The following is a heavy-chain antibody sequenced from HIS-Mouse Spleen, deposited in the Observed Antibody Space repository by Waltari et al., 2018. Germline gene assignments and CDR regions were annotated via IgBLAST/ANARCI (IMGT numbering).Heavy chain of an antibody. D-gene: IGHD5-18*01. Sequence: EVQLLESGGGLVQPGGFLILSCAPSGFTFCSYAMSMVRQAPGKGLECVSAISGSGGSTYYADSVKGRFTISRDNSKNTLYLQMNSLRAEDTAVYYCAKVWPELKTVDTPMAFDYWGQGTLVTVSS. CDR2: ISGSGGST. V-gene: IGHV3-23*01. CDR1: GFTFCSYA. J-gene: IGHJ4*02. CDR3: AKVWPELKTVDTPMAFDY.